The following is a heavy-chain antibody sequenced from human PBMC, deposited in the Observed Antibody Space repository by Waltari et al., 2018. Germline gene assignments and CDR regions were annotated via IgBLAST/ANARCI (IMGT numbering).Heavy chain of an antibody. J-gene: IGHJ6*02. Sequence: EVQLVEYGGGLIQPGGSLRLSCAASGFTVSSNYMSWVRQAPGKGLEWVSVIYSGGSTYYADSVKGRFTISRDNSKNTLYLQMNSLRAEDTAVYYCARDKGSGSYFAPNYYYYYGMDVWGQGTTVTVSS. V-gene: IGHV3-53*01. CDR3: ARDKGSGSYFAPNYYYYYGMDV. CDR1: GFTVSSNY. CDR2: IYSGGST. D-gene: IGHD3-10*01.